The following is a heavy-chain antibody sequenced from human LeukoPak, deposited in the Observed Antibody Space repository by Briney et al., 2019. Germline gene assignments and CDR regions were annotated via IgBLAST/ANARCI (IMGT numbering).Heavy chain of an antibody. D-gene: IGHD3-16*01. CDR3: ARVIGGGDDPIRLDH. V-gene: IGHV1-2*02. Sequence: ASVKVSCKTSGYTFTGYYMHWVRQAPGQGLEWMGWINPNSGGTNYAQKFQGRVTMTRDTSISTARLELSRLRSDDTAIYYCARVIGGGDDPIRLDHWGQGTLVTVSS. CDR2: INPNSGGT. J-gene: IGHJ4*02. CDR1: GYTFTGYY.